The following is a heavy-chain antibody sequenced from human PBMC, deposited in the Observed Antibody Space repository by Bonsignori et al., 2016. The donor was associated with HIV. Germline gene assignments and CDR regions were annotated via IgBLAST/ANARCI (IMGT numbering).Heavy chain of an antibody. CDR2: INPNSGGT. J-gene: IGHJ4*02. D-gene: IGHD6-13*01. CDR3: ARGGAAAGITYFDY. Sequence: WVRQAPGQGLEWMGWINPNSGGTNYAQKFQGRVTMTRDTSISTAYMELSRLRSDDTAVYYCARGGAAAGITYFDYWGQGTLVTVSS. V-gene: IGHV1-2*02.